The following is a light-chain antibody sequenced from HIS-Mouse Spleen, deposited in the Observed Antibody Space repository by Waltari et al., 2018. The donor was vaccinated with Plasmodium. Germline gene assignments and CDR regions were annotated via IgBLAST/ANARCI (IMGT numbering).Light chain of an antibody. J-gene: IGLJ3*02. CDR1: RSDVGRYNL. V-gene: IGLV2-23*01. Sequence: QSALTQPASVSGSPGQSITISCTGTRSDVGRYNLVPWYQQHPGKAPKLMIYEGSKRPSGVSNRFSGSKSGNTASLTISGLQAEDEADYYCCSYAGSSTNWVFGGGTKLTVL. CDR3: CSYAGSSTNWV. CDR2: EGS.